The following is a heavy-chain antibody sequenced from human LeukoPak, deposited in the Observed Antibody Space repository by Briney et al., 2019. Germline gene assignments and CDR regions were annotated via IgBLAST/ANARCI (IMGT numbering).Heavy chain of an antibody. D-gene: IGHD3-22*01. J-gene: IGHJ3*02. CDR3: ARDEHYYDSSGHPIHDAFDI. V-gene: IGHV1-69*04. Sequence: SVKVSCKASGGTFSSYAISWVRQAPGQGREWMGRIIPILGIANYAQKFQGRVTITADKSTSTAYMELSSLRSEDTAVYYCARDEHYYDSSGHPIHDAFDIWGQGTMVTVSS. CDR2: IIPILGIA. CDR1: GGTFSSYA.